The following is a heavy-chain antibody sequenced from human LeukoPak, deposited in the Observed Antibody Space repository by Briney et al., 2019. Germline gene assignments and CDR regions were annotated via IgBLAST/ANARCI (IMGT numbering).Heavy chain of an antibody. D-gene: IGHD3-22*01. V-gene: IGHV1-46*01. CDR2: INPSGGST. CDR3: ARAYYYDSDAFDI. Sequence: GASVKVSCKASGYTFTSYYMHWVRQAPGQGLEWMGIINPSGGSTSYAQKFQGRVTMTRDTSISTAYMELSRLRSDDTAVYYCARAYYYDSDAFDIWGQGTMVTVSS. CDR1: GYTFTSYY. J-gene: IGHJ3*02.